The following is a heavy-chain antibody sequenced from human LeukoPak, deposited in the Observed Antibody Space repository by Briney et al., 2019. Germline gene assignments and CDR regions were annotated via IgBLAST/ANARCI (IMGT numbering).Heavy chain of an antibody. CDR1: GGSISSSSYY. V-gene: IGHV4-39*01. CDR2: IYYSGST. Sequence: SETLSLTCTVSGGSISSSSYYWGWIRQPPGKGLEWIGSIYYSGSTYYNPSLKSRVTISVDTSKNQFSLKLSSVTAADTAVYYCTRGESSSEEGWFDPWGQGTLVTVSS. CDR3: TRGESSSEEGWFDP. D-gene: IGHD6-13*01. J-gene: IGHJ5*02.